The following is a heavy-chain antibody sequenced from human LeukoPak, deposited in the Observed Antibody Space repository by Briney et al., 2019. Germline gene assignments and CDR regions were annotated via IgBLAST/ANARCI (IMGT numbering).Heavy chain of an antibody. D-gene: IGHD5-12*01. CDR3: ARDGNIVADRAPYYFDY. V-gene: IGHV1-69*13. CDR2: IIPIFGTA. Sequence: SVKVSCKASGGTFSSYAISWVRQAPGPGLEWMGGIIPIFGTANYAQKFQGRVTITADESTSTAYMELSSLRSEDTAVYYCARDGNIVADRAPYYFDYWGQGTLVTVSS. CDR1: GGTFSSYA. J-gene: IGHJ4*02.